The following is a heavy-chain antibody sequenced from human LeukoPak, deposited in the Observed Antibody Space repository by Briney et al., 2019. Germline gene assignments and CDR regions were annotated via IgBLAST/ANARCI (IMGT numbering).Heavy chain of an antibody. J-gene: IGHJ4*02. CDR2: IFPGGSDT. D-gene: IGHD6-19*01. CDR3: ARRYRSDWSADF. V-gene: IGHV5-51*01. Sequence: GESLKISCKGSGYSFSSFWIAWVRQMPGKGLEWMGIIFPGGSDTRYSPSFQGQVTISADKSISTAYLQWTSLKASDTAMYYCARRYRSDWSADFWGQGTLVTVSS. CDR1: GYSFSSFW.